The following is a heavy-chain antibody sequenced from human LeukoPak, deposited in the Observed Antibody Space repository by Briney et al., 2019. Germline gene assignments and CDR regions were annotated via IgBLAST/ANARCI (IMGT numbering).Heavy chain of an antibody. V-gene: IGHV3-66*01. J-gene: IGHJ6*04. CDR3: AELGITMIGGV. CDR1: GFTFSSNY. Sequence: GTSLRLSCAASGFTFSSNYMSWVRQAPGKGLEWVSVIYSGGSTYYADSVKGRFTISRDNSKNTLYLQMNSLRAEDTAVYYCAELGITMIGGVWGKGTTVTISS. CDR2: IYSGGST. D-gene: IGHD3-10*02.